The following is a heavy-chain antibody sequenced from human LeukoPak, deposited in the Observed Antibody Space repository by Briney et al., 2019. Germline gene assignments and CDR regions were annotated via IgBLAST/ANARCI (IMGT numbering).Heavy chain of an antibody. D-gene: IGHD2-21*02. CDR1: GFIVSDNY. CDR2: IYSGGTT. Sequence: GGSLRLSCAASGFIVSDNYMSWVRQAPGKGLEWVSIIYSGGTTYYADSVKGRFSISRDNSKNTIYLQMNSLRAEDTAVYYCARGSGCGGDCYSLTDDAFDIWGQGTMVTVSS. CDR3: ARGSGCGGDCYSLTDDAFDI. J-gene: IGHJ3*02. V-gene: IGHV3-53*01.